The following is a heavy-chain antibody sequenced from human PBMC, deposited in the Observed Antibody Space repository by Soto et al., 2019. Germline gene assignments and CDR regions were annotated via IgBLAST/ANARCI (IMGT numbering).Heavy chain of an antibody. CDR3: ARGREGYCTNGVCDWFDP. CDR1: GGSFSDYY. D-gene: IGHD2-8*01. J-gene: IGHJ5*02. CDR2: INHSGST. Sequence: SETLSLTCAVYGGSFSDYYWSWIRQPPGKWLEWIGEINHSGSTNYNPSLKSRVTISVDTSKNQFSLKLSSVTAADTAVYYCARGREGYCTNGVCDWFDPWGQGXLVTVSS. V-gene: IGHV4-34*01.